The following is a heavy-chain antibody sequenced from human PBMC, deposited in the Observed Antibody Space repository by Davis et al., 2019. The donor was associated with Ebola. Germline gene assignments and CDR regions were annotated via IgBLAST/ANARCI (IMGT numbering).Heavy chain of an antibody. V-gene: IGHV1-8*02. Sequence: AASVKVSCKASGYTFTGYYMHWVRQAPGQGLEWMGWINPNSGNTGYAQKFQGRVTMTRNTSISTAYMELSSLRSEDTAVYYCARGRAARRGWWFDPWAREPWSPSPQ. D-gene: IGHD6-6*01. CDR2: INPNSGNT. CDR1: GYTFTGYY. CDR3: ARGRAARRGWWFDP. J-gene: IGHJ5*02.